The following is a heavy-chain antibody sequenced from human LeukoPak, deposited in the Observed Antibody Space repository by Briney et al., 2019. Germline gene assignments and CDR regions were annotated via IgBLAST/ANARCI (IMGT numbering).Heavy chain of an antibody. CDR3: ATFYDSGSGWVDP. V-gene: IGHV5-51*01. CDR2: IYPGDSDT. D-gene: IGHD3-10*01. J-gene: IGHJ5*02. CDR1: RNNFTTYW. Sequence: RGESLKISCKGSRNNFTTYWIGWVRQMPGKGLEWMGIIYPGDSDTRYSPSFQGQVTISADTSISTAYLQWSSLKASDTAMYYCATFYDSGSGWVDPWGQGTLVTVSS.